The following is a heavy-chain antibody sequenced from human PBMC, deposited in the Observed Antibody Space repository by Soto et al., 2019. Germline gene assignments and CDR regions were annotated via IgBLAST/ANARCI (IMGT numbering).Heavy chain of an antibody. CDR1: GFTFSSYS. CDR3: ARDRGVVVVAATAVDY. CDR2: ISSSSSYI. D-gene: IGHD2-15*01. Sequence: EVQLVESGGGLVKPGGSLRLSCAASGFTFSSYSMNWVRQAPGKGLEWVSSISSSSSYIYYADSVKGRFTISRDNAENSLYLQMNSVRAEDTTVYYCARDRGVVVVAATAVDYWGQRTLVTVS. V-gene: IGHV3-21*01. J-gene: IGHJ4*02.